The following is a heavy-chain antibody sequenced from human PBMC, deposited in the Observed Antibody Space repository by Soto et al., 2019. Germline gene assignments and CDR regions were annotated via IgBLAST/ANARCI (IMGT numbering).Heavy chain of an antibody. J-gene: IGHJ4*02. D-gene: IGHD2-8*01. V-gene: IGHV4-59*01. CDR1: GGSISSYY. CDR3: ARRYAGNFDY. CDR2: IYYSGST. Sequence: SETLSLTCAVSGGSISSYYWSWIRQPPGKGLEWIGYIYYSGSTNYNPSLKSRVTISVDTSKNQFSLKLSSVTAADTAVYYCARRYAGNFDYWGQGTLVTVSS.